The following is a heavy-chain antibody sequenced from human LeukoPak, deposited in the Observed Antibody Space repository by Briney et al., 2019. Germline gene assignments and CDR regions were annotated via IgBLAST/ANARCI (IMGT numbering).Heavy chain of an antibody. CDR3: AHGGGSGAFDI. D-gene: IGHD3-10*01. CDR2: ISLSGSTI. CDR1: GFTFSYFE. Sequence: PGGSLRLSCAASGFTFSYFEMNWVRQAPGKGLEWLSYISLSGSTIYYADSVKGRFTISRDNAKSSLYLQMNSLRAEDTAVYYCAHGGGSGAFDIWGQGTMVTVSS. V-gene: IGHV3-48*03. J-gene: IGHJ3*02.